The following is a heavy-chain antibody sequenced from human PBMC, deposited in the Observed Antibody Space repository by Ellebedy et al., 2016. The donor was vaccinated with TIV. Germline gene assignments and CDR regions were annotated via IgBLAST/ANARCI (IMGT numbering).Heavy chain of an antibody. CDR3: PRNRDCSGGNCYALGY. CDR1: GITFSNYN. CDR2: IRSTGSDQ. J-gene: IGHJ4*02. Sequence: GESLKISCVASGITFSNYNMNWVRQSPGKGLEWVSSIRSTGSDQYYAESVKGRFTISRDNAQNTLFLQMNSLRADDTAVYYCPRNRDCSGGNCYALGYWGQGTLVTVSS. V-gene: IGHV3-21*06. D-gene: IGHD2-15*01.